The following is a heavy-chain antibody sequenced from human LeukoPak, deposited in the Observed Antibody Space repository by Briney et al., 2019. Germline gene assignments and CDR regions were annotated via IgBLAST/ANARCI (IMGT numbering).Heavy chain of an antibody. CDR3: TGGNDY. Sequence: GGSLKLSCAASGSIFSDSAIQWVRQASGKGLEWVGRIRSKTNSYATAYGASVKGRFTFSRDDSKNTAYLQMNSLKIEDTAVYYCTGGNDYWGQGTLVTVSS. CDR1: GSIFSDSA. V-gene: IGHV3-73*01. J-gene: IGHJ4*02. D-gene: IGHD4-23*01. CDR2: IRSKTNSYAT.